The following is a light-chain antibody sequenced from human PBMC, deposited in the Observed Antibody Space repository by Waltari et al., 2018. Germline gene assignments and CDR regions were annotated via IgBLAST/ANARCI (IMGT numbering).Light chain of an antibody. J-gene: IGKJ4*01. CDR1: QSISSNY. CDR2: GAS. Sequence: EIVLTQSPGTLSLSPGDRATLSCRASQSISSNYLSWYQQKFGHAPILLVFGASTRATGIPDRFSGSGSGTAFTLTISSLDPEDYAVYYCQQYGPSPPFTFGGGTKVEI. CDR3: QQYGPSPPFT. V-gene: IGKV3-20*01.